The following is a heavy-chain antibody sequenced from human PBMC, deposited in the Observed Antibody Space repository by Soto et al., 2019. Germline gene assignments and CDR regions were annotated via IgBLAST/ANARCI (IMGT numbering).Heavy chain of an antibody. V-gene: IGHV3-11*06. CDR3: ARGGSYSWSGYYFDY. CDR1: GFTFSDYY. Sequence: GGSLRLSCAASGFTFSDYYMSWIRQAPGKGLEWVSYISSSSSYTNYADSVKGRFTISRDNAKNSLYLQMNSLRAEDTAVYYCARGGSYSWSGYYFDYWGQGTLVTVSS. J-gene: IGHJ4*02. CDR2: ISSSSSYT. D-gene: IGHD1-26*01.